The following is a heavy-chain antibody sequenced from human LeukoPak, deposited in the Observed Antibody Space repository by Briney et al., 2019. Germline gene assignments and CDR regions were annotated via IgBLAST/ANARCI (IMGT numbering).Heavy chain of an antibody. Sequence: ASVKVSCKASGYTFTGYYMRWVRQAPGQGLDWVGWINPNSGGTNYAQKFQGRVTMTRDTSISTAYMELSTLRSDDTAVYYCARSRRVEMATYDYWGQGTLVTVSS. V-gene: IGHV1-2*02. J-gene: IGHJ4*02. CDR2: INPNSGGT. CDR1: GYTFTGYY. CDR3: ARSRRVEMATYDY. D-gene: IGHD5-24*01.